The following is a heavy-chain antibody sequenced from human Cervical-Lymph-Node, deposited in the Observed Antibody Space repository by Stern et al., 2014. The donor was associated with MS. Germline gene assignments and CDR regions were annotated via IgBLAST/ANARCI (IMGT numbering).Heavy chain of an antibody. D-gene: IGHD1-26*01. Sequence: QVQLVQSGAEVKKPGASVKVSCKVSGYILSEKSMHWVRQAPGKGLEWMGGFDPEVGETIYAQKVQGRVTMTEDTPTDTASMELSSLRSDDTAVYYCATDVATGRAPTHYSHYGMDVWGQGTTVTVSS. CDR2: FDPEVGET. V-gene: IGHV1-24*01. CDR3: ATDVATGRAPTHYSHYGMDV. CDR1: GYILSEKS. J-gene: IGHJ6*02.